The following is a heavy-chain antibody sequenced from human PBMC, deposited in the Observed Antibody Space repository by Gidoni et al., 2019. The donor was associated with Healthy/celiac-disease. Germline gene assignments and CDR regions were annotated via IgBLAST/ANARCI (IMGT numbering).Heavy chain of an antibody. V-gene: IGHV4-39*07. D-gene: IGHD3-22*01. CDR2: IYYSGST. J-gene: IGHJ4*02. Sequence: QLQLQESGPGLVKPSETLSLTCTVSGCSISSSSYYWGWIRQPPGKGLGSIGSIYYSGSTYYNPSLKSRITISVDTSKNQFSLKLSSVTAADTAVYYCARVAYYYDSSGYTTFDYWGQGTLVTVSS. CDR3: ARVAYYYDSSGYTTFDY. CDR1: GCSISSSSYY.